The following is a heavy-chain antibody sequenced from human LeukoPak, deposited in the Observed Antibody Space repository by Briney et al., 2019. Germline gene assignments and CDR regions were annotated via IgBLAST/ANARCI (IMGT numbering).Heavy chain of an antibody. D-gene: IGHD3-16*02. CDR3: ARGVVVDY. Sequence: SETLSLTCTVSGGSISSGGYYWSWIRQHPGKGLEWIGSVYYGRSPYFNPSLESRATISVDTSKNQFSLKLSSVTAADTAVYYCARGVVVDYWGQGTLVTVSS. J-gene: IGHJ4*02. CDR2: VYYGRSP. CDR1: GGSISSGGYY. V-gene: IGHV4-39*07.